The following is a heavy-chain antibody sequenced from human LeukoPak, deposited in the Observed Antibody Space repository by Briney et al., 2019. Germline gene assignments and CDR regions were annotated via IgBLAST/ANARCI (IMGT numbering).Heavy chain of an antibody. CDR2: ISSSGRTI. CDR3: ARVCSSGRLI. CDR1: LVTLSSYE. Sequence: PRGSLRHSCVDSLVTLSSYEMKWVRQAPGKGLGWVSYISSSGRTIYYAHSEKGRFTISRDNAKTSLYLQMNSLRAEDTAVYYCARVCSSGRLIWGQGTMVTVSS. J-gene: IGHJ3*02. D-gene: IGHD6-19*01. V-gene: IGHV3-48*03.